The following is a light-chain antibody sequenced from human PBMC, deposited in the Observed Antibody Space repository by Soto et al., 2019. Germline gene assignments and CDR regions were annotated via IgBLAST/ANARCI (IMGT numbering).Light chain of an antibody. V-gene: IGKV4-1*01. CDR2: WAS. CDR1: QSVLFNSSNNNY. J-gene: IGKJ4*01. Sequence: DIVMSQSPDSLAVSLGERATIKCKSSQSVLFNSSNNNYLAWYQQKPGQPPKLLIYWASTRESGVPDRFSGSGSGTDFTLTISSLQAEDVAVYYCQQYYSTPFTFGGGTKVDIK. CDR3: QQYYSTPFT.